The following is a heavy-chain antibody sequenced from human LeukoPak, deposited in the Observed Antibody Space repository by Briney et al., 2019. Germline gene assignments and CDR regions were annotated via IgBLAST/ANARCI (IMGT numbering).Heavy chain of an antibody. Sequence: PSETLSLTCTVSGDSISSYYWSWIRQPPGKGLEWIGYISNSGSTNYNPSLKSRVTISIDASQNQFSLKLSSVTAADTAVYYCARGGGCRSSSCDFDYWGQGTLVTVSS. CDR3: ARGGGCRSSSCDFDY. D-gene: IGHD2-2*01. V-gene: IGHV4-59*01. CDR2: ISNSGST. J-gene: IGHJ4*02. CDR1: GDSISSYY.